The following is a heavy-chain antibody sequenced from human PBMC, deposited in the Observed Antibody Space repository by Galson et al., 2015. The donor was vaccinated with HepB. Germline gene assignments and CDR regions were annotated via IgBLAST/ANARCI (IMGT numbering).Heavy chain of an antibody. CDR3: AGSSGYPEALDY. V-gene: IGHV3-30-3*01. Sequence: SLRLSCAASGFTFSGYAMHWVRQAPGKGLEWVAVISYDGTNKYYADSVKGRFTISRDNSKNTLYLQMNSLRADDTAVYYCAGSSGYPEALDYWGQGTLVTVSS. CDR1: GFTFSGYA. J-gene: IGHJ4*02. D-gene: IGHD3-22*01. CDR2: ISYDGTNK.